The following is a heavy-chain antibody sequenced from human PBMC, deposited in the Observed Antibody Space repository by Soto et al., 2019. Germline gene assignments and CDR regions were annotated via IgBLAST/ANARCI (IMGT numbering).Heavy chain of an antibody. V-gene: IGHV3-7*04. CDR3: ERTPSIAVADN. CDR1: GFTFSSYW. Sequence: EVQLVESGGGLVQPGGSLRLSCAASGFTFSSYWMSWVRQAPGKGLEWVANIKQDGSEKYYVDSVKGRFTISRDNAKNSLYLQMNSLRAEDTAVYYCERTPSIAVADNWGQGTLFTVSS. D-gene: IGHD6-19*01. J-gene: IGHJ4*02. CDR2: IKQDGSEK.